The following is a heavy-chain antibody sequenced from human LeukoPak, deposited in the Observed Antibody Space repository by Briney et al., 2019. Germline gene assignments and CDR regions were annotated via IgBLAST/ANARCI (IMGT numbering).Heavy chain of an antibody. D-gene: IGHD6-19*01. V-gene: IGHV3-21*01. CDR3: ARDPLPYSSGWYKVDY. CDR2: ISSSSSYI. Sequence: PGGSLRLSCAASGFTVSSNYMSWVRQAPGKGLEWVSSISSSSSYIYYADSVKGRFTISRDNAKNSLYLQMNSLRAEDTAVYYCARDPLPYSSGWYKVDYWGQGTLVTVSS. J-gene: IGHJ4*02. CDR1: GFTVSSNY.